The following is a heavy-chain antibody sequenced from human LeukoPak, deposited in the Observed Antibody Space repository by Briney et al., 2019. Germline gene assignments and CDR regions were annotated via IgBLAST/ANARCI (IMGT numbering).Heavy chain of an antibody. CDR1: GFTFSSYA. J-gene: IGHJ6*02. CDR3: AREDYGDSRIPYYGMDV. CDR2: ISYDGSNK. Sequence: GGSLRLSCAASGFTFSSYAMHWVRQAPGKGLEWVAVISYDGSNKYYADSVKGRFTISRDNSKNTLYLLMNSLRAEDTAVYYCAREDYGDSRIPYYGMDVWGQGTTVTVSS. D-gene: IGHD4-17*01. V-gene: IGHV3-30-3*01.